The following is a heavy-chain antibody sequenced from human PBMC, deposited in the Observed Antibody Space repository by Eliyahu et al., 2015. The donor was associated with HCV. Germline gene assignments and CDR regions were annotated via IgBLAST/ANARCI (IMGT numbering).Heavy chain of an antibody. J-gene: IGHJ4*02. CDR3: ARDTTPRDDVYYYDSSAYYDY. Sequence: EVQLVESGGGLVQPGGSLRXSXAASGFTXSXYWMSWVRQAPGKGLGWVANINQDGSEKYYVDSLKGRFTISRDNAKNSLYLQMNSLRAEDTAMYYCARDTTPRDDVYYYDSSAYYDYWGQGTLVTVSS. CDR2: INQDGSEK. D-gene: IGHD3-22*01. CDR1: GFTXSXYW. V-gene: IGHV3-7*03.